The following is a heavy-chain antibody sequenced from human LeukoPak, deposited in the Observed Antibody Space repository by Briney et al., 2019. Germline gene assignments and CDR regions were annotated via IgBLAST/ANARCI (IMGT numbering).Heavy chain of an antibody. CDR1: GYSISSGYY. CDR3: ARDRKYCSSTTCHSSMDV. D-gene: IGHD2-2*01. Sequence: SETLSLTCTVSGYSISSGYYWSWNRQPPGKGLEWIGSIFHSGSTYYNPSLKSRVTISVDTSKYQFSLKVSSVTAADTAVYYCARDRKYCSSTTCHSSMDVWGKGTTVTVSS. CDR2: IFHSGST. V-gene: IGHV4-38-2*02. J-gene: IGHJ6*03.